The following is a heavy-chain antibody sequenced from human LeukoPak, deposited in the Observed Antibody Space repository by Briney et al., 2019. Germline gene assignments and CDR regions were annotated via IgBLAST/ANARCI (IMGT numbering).Heavy chain of an antibody. Sequence: PGGSLRLSCAASGFTFSAYWMSWVRQAPGKGLEWLANINQEGSEKYYVDSVKGRFTISRDNAKNSVYLQMKSLRVEDAAVYYCARHWYCDSSGCSRDDVDVWGQGTTVTVSS. CDR1: GFTFSAYW. V-gene: IGHV3-7*01. D-gene: IGHD3-22*01. CDR2: INQEGSEK. CDR3: ARHWYCDSSGCSRDDVDV. J-gene: IGHJ6*02.